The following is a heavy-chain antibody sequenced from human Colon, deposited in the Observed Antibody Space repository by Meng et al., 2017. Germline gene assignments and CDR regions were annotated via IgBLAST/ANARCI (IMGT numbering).Heavy chain of an antibody. Sequence: QVHPLEPGPGLVTPSGTLSLTCAVSGGSITTNSYWSWVRQSPEKGLEWIGQIDHRGDPYYNPSLKSRVTMSVDRSKSQVSLQLTSVTAADTAVYYCARHGGYYQDYWGQGTLVTVSS. D-gene: IGHD4-23*01. CDR3: ARHGGYYQDY. J-gene: IGHJ4*02. V-gene: IGHV4-4*02. CDR1: GGSITTNSY. CDR2: IDHRGDP.